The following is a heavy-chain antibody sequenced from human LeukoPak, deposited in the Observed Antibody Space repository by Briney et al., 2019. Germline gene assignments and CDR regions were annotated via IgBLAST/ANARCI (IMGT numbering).Heavy chain of an antibody. D-gene: IGHD3-22*01. CDR2: IYTSGST. CDR1: GGSISSYY. J-gene: IGHJ3*02. CDR3: ARVGYYYDSSGQGAFDI. V-gene: IGHV4-4*07. Sequence: SETLSLTCTVSGGSISSYYWSWIRQPAGKGLEWIGRIYTSGSTNYNPSLKSRVTMSVDTSKNQFSLKLSSVAAADTAVYYCARVGYYYDSSGQGAFDIWGQGTMVTVSS.